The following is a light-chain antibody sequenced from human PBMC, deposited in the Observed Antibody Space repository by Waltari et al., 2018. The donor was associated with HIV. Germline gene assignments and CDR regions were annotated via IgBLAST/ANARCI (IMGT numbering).Light chain of an antibody. CDR3: QLWHSGTDHVI. CDR1: DIGYKS. V-gene: IGLV3-21*01. Sequence: SYVLTQPPSVSVAPGQTAKIPCGGDDIGYKSVHWRPQKPGQAPVLVIYNNDDLPSGSPERFPGSNSAKTATLTITRVEAADEADYYCQLWHSGTDHVIFGGGTKRTVL. J-gene: IGLJ2*01. CDR2: NND.